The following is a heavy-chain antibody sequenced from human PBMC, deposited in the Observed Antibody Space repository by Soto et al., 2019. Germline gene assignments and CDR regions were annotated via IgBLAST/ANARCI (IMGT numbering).Heavy chain of an antibody. Sequence: SQTLSLTCAISGDSVSSNSAAWNWIRQSPSRGLEWLGRTYYRSKWYNDYAVSVKSRITINPDTSKNQFSLQLNSVTPEDTAVYYCAGDSYYDFWSGYLTHDAFDIWGQGTMVTFS. D-gene: IGHD3-3*01. CDR2: TYYRSKWYN. J-gene: IGHJ3*02. V-gene: IGHV6-1*01. CDR1: GDSVSSNSAA. CDR3: AGDSYYDFWSGYLTHDAFDI.